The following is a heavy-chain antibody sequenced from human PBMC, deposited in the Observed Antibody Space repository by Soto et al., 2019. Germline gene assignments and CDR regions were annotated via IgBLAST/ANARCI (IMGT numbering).Heavy chain of an antibody. D-gene: IGHD5-18*01. Sequence: AGGSLRLSCAASGFTFSSYAMSWVRQAPGKGLEWVSAISGSGGSTYYADSVKGRFTISRDNSKNTLYLQMNSLRAEDTAVYYCAKVPPYSYGYYYYYGMDVWGQGTTVTVSS. CDR3: AKVPPYSYGYYYYYGMDV. J-gene: IGHJ6*02. V-gene: IGHV3-23*01. CDR1: GFTFSSYA. CDR2: ISGSGGST.